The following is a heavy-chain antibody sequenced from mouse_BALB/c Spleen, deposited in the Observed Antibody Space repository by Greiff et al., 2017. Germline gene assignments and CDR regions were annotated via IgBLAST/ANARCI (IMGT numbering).Heavy chain of an antibody. CDR3: ARGGNYVPDLDV. CDR2: ISYSGST. Sequence: EVMLVESGPGLVKPSQSLSLTCTVTGYSITSDYAWNWIRQFPGNKLEWMGYISYSGSTSYNPSLKSRISITRDTSKNQFFLQLNSVTTEDTATYYCARGGNYVPDLDVWGAGTTVTVSS. V-gene: IGHV3-2*02. J-gene: IGHJ1*01. CDR1: GYSITSDYA. D-gene: IGHD2-1*01.